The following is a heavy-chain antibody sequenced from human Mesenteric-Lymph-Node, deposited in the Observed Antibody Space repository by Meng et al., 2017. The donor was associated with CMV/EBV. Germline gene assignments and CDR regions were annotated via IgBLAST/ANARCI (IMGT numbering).Heavy chain of an antibody. CDR3: ARGGVLRLMEWLLY. J-gene: IGHJ4*02. CDR1: GFTFTSSA. CDR2: IVVGSGNT. V-gene: IGHV1-58*01. D-gene: IGHD3-3*01. Sequence: SVKVSCKASGFTFTSSAVQWVRQARGQRLEWIGWIVVGSGNTNYAQKFQERVTITRDTSTSTVYMELSSLRSEDTAVYYCARGGVLRLMEWLLYWGQGTLVTVSS.